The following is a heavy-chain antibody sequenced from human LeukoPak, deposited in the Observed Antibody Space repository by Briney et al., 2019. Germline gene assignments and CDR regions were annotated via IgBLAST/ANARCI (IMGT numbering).Heavy chain of an antibody. CDR1: GGSFSGYY. D-gene: IGHD3-3*01. CDR3: ARGLRYFGVVIMHGMDV. Sequence: SETLSLTCAAYGGSFSGYYWSWIRQPPGKGLEWIGEINHSGSTNYNPSLKSRVTISVDTSKNQFSLKLSSVTAADTAVYYCARGLRYFGVVIMHGMDVWGQGTTVTVSS. V-gene: IGHV4-34*01. J-gene: IGHJ6*02. CDR2: INHSGST.